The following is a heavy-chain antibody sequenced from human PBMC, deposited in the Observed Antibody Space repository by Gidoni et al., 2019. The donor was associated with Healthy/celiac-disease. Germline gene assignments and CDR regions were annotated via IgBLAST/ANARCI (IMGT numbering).Heavy chain of an antibody. D-gene: IGHD3-3*01. CDR1: GFTFSSYW. J-gene: IGHJ1*01. CDR3: ARTDAGDDFAPEYFQH. V-gene: IGHV3-7*01. Sequence: EVQLVESGGGLVQPGGSLRLSCAAYGFTFSSYWMSWVRQAPGKGLEWVANIKQDGSEKYYVDSVKGRFTISRDNAKNSLYLQMNSLRAEDTAVYYCARTDAGDDFAPEYFQHWGQGTLVTVSS. CDR2: IKQDGSEK.